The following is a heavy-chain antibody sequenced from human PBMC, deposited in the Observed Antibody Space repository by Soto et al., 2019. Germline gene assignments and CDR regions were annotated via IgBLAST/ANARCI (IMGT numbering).Heavy chain of an antibody. V-gene: IGHV3-23*01. CDR3: ARYLTYYDFWSGYWRIDAFDI. Sequence: GGSLRLSCAASGFTFSSYAMSWVRQAPGKGLEWVSAISGSGGSTYYADSVKGRFTISRDNSKNTLYLQMNSLRAEDTAVYYCARYLTYYDFWSGYWRIDAFDIWGQGTMVTVSS. J-gene: IGHJ3*02. D-gene: IGHD3-3*01. CDR1: GFTFSSYA. CDR2: ISGSGGST.